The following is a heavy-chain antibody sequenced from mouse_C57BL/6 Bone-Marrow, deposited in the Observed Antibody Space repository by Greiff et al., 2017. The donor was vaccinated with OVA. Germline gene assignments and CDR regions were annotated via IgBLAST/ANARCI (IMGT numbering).Heavy chain of an antibody. CDR2: IDPSDSET. V-gene: IGHV1-52*01. D-gene: IGHD3-2*02. CDR3: ASGSGYTWFYY. CDR1: GYTFTSYW. J-gene: IGHJ3*01. Sequence: QVQLKQPGAELVRPGSSVKLSCKASGYTFTSYWMHWVKQRPIQGLEWIGNIDPSDSETHYNQKFKDKATLTVDKSSSPAYMQLSSLTSEDSAFYYGASGSGYTWFYYWGQGTVVTVSA.